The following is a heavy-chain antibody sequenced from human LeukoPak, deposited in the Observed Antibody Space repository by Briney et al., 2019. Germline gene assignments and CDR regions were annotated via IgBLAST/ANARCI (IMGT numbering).Heavy chain of an antibody. CDR3: ARDIVDYGGDSKRFDY. J-gene: IGHJ4*02. V-gene: IGHV4-30-2*01. CDR1: GGSISSGPYY. D-gene: IGHD4-23*01. CDR2: IYYSGST. Sequence: SETLSLTCTVSGGSISSGPYYWSWIRQPPGKGLEWIGYIYYSGSTYCNPSLKSRVTISVDRSKNQLSLRLSSVTAADTAVYYCARDIVDYGGDSKRFDYWGQGTLVTVSS.